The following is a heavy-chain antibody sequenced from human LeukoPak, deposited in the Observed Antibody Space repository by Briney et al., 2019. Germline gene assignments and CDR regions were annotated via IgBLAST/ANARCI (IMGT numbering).Heavy chain of an antibody. CDR1: GFSFSSHG. J-gene: IGHJ4*02. Sequence: GRSLRLSCAASGFSFSSHGMHWVRQAPGKGLEWVAVIRYDGSEKDYADSVKGRFTISRDNSKNTLYLQMNSLRAEDTAVYYCAKPYSPLLCLDYWGQGTLVTVSS. CDR3: AKPYSPLLCLDY. CDR2: IRYDGSEK. V-gene: IGHV3-33*06. D-gene: IGHD3-10*02.